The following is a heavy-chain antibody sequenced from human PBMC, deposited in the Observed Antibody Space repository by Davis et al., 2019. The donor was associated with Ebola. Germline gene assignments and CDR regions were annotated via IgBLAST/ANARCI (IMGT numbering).Heavy chain of an antibody. V-gene: IGHV3-7*03. D-gene: IGHD2-8*01. CDR2: INQDGSEK. Sequence: GESLKISCAASGFTLSSYWMSWVRQAPGKGLQWVANINQDGSEKNYVDSVKGRFTISRDNARNSLYLQMNSLRAEDTAVYYCARDFRGCTNGICYSSFDYWGQGTLVTASS. J-gene: IGHJ4*02. CDR3: ARDFRGCTNGICYSSFDY. CDR1: GFTLSSYW.